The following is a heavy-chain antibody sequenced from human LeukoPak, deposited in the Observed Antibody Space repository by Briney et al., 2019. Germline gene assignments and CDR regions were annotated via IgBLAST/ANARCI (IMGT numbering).Heavy chain of an antibody. CDR1: GFTFSSYW. CDR2: IKQDGSEK. CDR3: ARGEVDDYGDYYYYYGMDV. J-gene: IGHJ6*02. Sequence: GGSLRLSCAASGFTFSSYWMSWVRQAPGKGLEWVANIKQDGSEKYYVDSVKGRFTISRDNAKNSLYLQMNSLRAEDTVVYYCARGEVDDYGDYYYYYGMDVWGQGTTVTVSS. V-gene: IGHV3-7*01. D-gene: IGHD4-17*01.